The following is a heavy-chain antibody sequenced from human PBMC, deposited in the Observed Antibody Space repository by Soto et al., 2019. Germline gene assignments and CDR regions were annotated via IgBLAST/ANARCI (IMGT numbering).Heavy chain of an antibody. J-gene: IGHJ4*02. CDR3: ARYRREAVAGYTLDN. CDR2: VYNSGST. V-gene: IGHV4-59*01. Sequence: SETLSLTCTVSGGSISSNYWTWIRQPPGKGLEWIGYVYNSGSTNYNPSLKSRVTISEDTSKSQFSLKVNSMTAADTAVYYCARYRREAVAGYTLDNWGQGIWVTVSS. D-gene: IGHD6-13*01. CDR1: GGSISSNY.